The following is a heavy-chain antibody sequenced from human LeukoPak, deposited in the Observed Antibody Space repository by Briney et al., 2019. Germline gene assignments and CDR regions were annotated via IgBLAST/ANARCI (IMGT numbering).Heavy chain of an antibody. CDR3: ARGIGSLGADTVVTPHDAFDI. CDR2: IYYSGST. V-gene: IGHV4-30-4*01. CDR1: GGSISSGDYY. J-gene: IGHJ3*02. D-gene: IGHD4-23*01. Sequence: SQTLSLTCTVSGGSISSGDYYWSWIRQPPGKGLEWIGYIYYSGSTYYNPSLKSRVTISVDTSKNQFSLKLSSVTAADTAVYYCARGIGSLGADTVVTPHDAFDIWGQGTMVTVSS.